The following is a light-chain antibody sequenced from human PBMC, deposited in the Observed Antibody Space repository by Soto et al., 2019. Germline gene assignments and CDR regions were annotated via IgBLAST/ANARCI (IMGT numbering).Light chain of an antibody. CDR1: QDISNY. CDR2: DAS. V-gene: IGKV1-33*01. J-gene: IGKJ4*01. Sequence: DIQMTQSPSSLSASGGDRVTITCQASQDISNYLNWYQQKPGKAPKLLIYDASNLETGVPSRFSGSGSGTDFTFTISSLQPEDIATYYCQQYDNPPLTFGGGTKVDIK. CDR3: QQYDNPPLT.